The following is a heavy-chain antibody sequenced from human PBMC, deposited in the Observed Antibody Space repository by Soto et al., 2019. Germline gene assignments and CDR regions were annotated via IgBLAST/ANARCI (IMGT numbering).Heavy chain of an antibody. J-gene: IGHJ4*02. CDR2: ISGSGGST. CDR3: AKYPSPSIVEKEYYFDY. V-gene: IGHV3-23*01. Sequence: GGSLRLSCAASGFTFSSYAMSWVRQAPGKGLEWVSAISGSGGSTYYADSVKGRFTISRDNSKNTLYLQMNSLRAEDTAVYYCAKYPSPSIVEKEYYFDYWGQGTLVTVSS. CDR1: GFTFSSYA. D-gene: IGHD2-21*01.